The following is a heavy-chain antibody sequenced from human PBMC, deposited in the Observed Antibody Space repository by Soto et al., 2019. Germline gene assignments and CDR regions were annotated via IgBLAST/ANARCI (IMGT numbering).Heavy chain of an antibody. J-gene: IGHJ4*02. D-gene: IGHD3-9*01. CDR3: ARDSPITIFPMDS. CDR2: ISAYNGNT. Sequence: QVQLVQSGAEVKKPGASVKVSCKASGYTFTTFGISWVRQAPGQGLEWMGWISAYNGNTNYAQKFQGRVTMTTDTSTRTACMERTSLRSDDTAVFYCARDSPITIFPMDSWGQGTLVTVSS. V-gene: IGHV1-18*01. CDR1: GYTFTTFG.